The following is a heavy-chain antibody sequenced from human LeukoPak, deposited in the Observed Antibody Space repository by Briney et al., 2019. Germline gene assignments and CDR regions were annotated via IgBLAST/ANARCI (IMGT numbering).Heavy chain of an antibody. CDR3: AQAGTSGIAY. V-gene: IGHV4-38-2*01. CDR2: IYHSGST. J-gene: IGHJ4*02. CDR1: GYSISSGYY. Sequence: SETLSLTCAVSGYSISSGYYWGWIRQRPGEGLEWIGSIYHSGSTYYNPSLKRRVTISVDTSKNQFSLKLSSVTAAGTAVYYCAQAGTSGIAYWGQGTLVTVSS. D-gene: IGHD6-19*01.